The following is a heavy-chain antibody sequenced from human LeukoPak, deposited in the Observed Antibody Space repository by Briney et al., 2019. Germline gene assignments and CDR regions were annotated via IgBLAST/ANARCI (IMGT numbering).Heavy chain of an antibody. Sequence: PGGSLRLSCAASGFSFGSYALSWVRQAPGKGLEWVSSISGSGDTTNYADSVKGRFTISRDNAKDSLHLQMNSLRAEDTAVYYCARDPGRGGAAAMDYWGQGTLVTVSS. CDR2: ISGSGDTT. D-gene: IGHD6-13*01. V-gene: IGHV3-23*01. CDR1: GFSFGSYA. CDR3: ARDPGRGGAAAMDY. J-gene: IGHJ4*02.